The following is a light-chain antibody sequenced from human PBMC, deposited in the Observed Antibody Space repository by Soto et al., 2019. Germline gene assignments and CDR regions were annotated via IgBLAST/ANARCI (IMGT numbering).Light chain of an antibody. J-gene: IGLJ1*01. CDR3: CSFAGSFSYV. CDR1: SSDVGRYDY. CDR2: DVT. V-gene: IGLV2-11*01. Sequence: QSALTQPRSVSGSPGQSVTISCTGTSSDVGRYDYVSWYQQHPGKAPKLIIYDVTERPAGVADRFSGSKSGNTASLTISGRQAEDEADYSCCSFAGSFSYVFGGGTKVTVL.